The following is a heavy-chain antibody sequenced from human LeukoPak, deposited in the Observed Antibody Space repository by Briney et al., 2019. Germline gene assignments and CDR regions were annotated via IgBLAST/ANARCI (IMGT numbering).Heavy chain of an antibody. V-gene: IGHV3-23*01. D-gene: IGHD1-26*01. CDR3: AKDEVDGSYYSC. CDR1: GFTFSSYA. Sequence: RPGGSLRLSCEASGFTFSSYAMSWVRQALGKGLEWVSAISGSGGSTYYADSVEGRFTISRDNSKNTLYLQMNSLRAEDTAVYYCAKDEVDGSYYSCWGQGTLVTVSS. J-gene: IGHJ4*02. CDR2: ISGSGGST.